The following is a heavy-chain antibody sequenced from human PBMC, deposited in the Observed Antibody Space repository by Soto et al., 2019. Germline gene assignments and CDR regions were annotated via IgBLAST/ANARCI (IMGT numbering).Heavy chain of an antibody. CDR1: GYTFTSYG. CDR2: ISAYNGNT. V-gene: IGHV1-18*01. CDR3: ARDPYDSSGYYLSRFDY. J-gene: IGHJ4*02. D-gene: IGHD3-22*01. Sequence: EASVKVSCKASGYTFTSYGISWVRQAPGQGLEWMGWISAYNGNTNYAQKLQGRVTMTTDTSTSRAYMELRSLRSDDTAVYYCARDPYDSSGYYLSRFDYWGKGTLVTVSS.